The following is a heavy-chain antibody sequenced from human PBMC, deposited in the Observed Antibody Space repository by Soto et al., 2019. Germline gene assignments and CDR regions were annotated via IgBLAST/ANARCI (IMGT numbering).Heavy chain of an antibody. J-gene: IGHJ4*02. CDR1: GFTFSTYA. Sequence: QVHLVESGGGVVQPGQSLRLSCAASGFTFSTYAMHWLRQAPGKGLEWVAIISYDSTNKFYADSVKGRFTISRDNSKNVLYLQMNGLRPEETAVYYCAKTDPVGRCGGICSPDCWGPGTLVTVSS. D-gene: IGHD2-15*01. V-gene: IGHV3-30*18. CDR2: ISYDSTNK. CDR3: AKTDPVGRCGGICSPDC.